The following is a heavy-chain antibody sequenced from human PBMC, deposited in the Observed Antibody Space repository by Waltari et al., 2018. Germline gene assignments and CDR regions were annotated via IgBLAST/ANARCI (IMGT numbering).Heavy chain of an antibody. CDR2: INIDGGYI. J-gene: IGHJ4*02. Sequence: EVQLVESGGGLVQPGGSLRLSCAASGFSFGDYWMHWVSQAPGKGLKWVERINIDGGYISYTDSVKGRFTMSRDNAKNTVFVQLNRVRAGDTAVYYCARKGGRGYPYGPFYYDYWGQGTLVTVSS. D-gene: IGHD5-18*01. CDR3: ARKGGRGYPYGPFYYDY. V-gene: IGHV3-74*01. CDR1: GFSFGDYW.